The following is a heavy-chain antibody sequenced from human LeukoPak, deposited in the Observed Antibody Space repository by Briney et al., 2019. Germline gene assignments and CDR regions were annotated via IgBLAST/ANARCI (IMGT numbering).Heavy chain of an antibody. J-gene: IGHJ4*02. V-gene: IGHV1-46*01. CDR3: ARVIHSREDDY. Sequence: GESLKISCKGSGYSFTSYYMHWVRQAPGQGLEWMGIINPSGGSTSYAQKFQGRVTMTTDTSTSTAYMELRSLRSDDTAVYYRARVIHSREDDYWGQGTLVTVSS. CDR2: INPSGGST. D-gene: IGHD1-26*01. CDR1: GYSFTSYY.